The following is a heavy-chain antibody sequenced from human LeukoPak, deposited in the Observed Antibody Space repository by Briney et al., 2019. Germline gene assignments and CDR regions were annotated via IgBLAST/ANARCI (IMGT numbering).Heavy chain of an antibody. V-gene: IGHV3-48*03. CDR3: ARGRVGTTTPFDY. CDR2: ISSGGSTI. D-gene: IGHD1-26*01. Sequence: GGSLNLSCAASGFTFSNYEMNWVRQAPGKGLEWVSYISSGGSTIYYADPVKGRFTISRDNAKNSLFLQMNSLRAEDTAVYYCARGRVGTTTPFDYWGQGTLVTVSS. J-gene: IGHJ4*02. CDR1: GFTFSNYE.